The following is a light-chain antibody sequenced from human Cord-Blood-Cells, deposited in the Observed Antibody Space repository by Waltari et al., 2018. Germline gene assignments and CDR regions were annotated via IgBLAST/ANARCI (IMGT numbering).Light chain of an antibody. CDR2: AAS. V-gene: IGKV1-39*01. J-gene: IGKJ2*01. CDR3: QQSYSTPRT. Sequence: DSQMTQSPSSLSASVGDRVTITCRASQSISSYLNWYQQKPGKSPKLRIYAASSLQSGVPSRFSCSGSGTDFTLTISSLQPEDFATYYCQQSYSTPRTFGQGTKLEIK. CDR1: QSISSY.